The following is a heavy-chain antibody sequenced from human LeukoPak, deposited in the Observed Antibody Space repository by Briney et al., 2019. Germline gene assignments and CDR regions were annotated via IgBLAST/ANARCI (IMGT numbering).Heavy chain of an antibody. D-gene: IGHD3-3*01. CDR3: ARSYYDFWSGSGGYFDY. V-gene: IGHV4-59*01. J-gene: IGHJ4*02. CDR1: GGSISSYY. Sequence: PSETLSLTCTVSGGSISSYYWSWIRQPPGKGLEWIGYIYYSGSTNYNPSLKSRVTISVDTSKNQFSLKLSSVTAADTAVYYCARSYYDFWSGSGGYFDYWGQGTLVTVSS. CDR2: IYYSGST.